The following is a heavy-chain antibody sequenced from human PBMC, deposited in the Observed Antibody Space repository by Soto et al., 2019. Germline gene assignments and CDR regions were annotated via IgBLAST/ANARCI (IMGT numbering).Heavy chain of an antibody. CDR1: GFTFSSYA. CDR3: ATAAWAHYKDSSGVSYRFFDY. D-gene: IGHD3-22*01. V-gene: IGHV3-23*01. J-gene: IGHJ4*02. Sequence: EVQLLESGGGLVQPGGSLRLSCAASGFTFSSYAMSWVRQAPGKGLEWVSAISSSGGSTYYADSVKGRFTISQDTYKNTMYLQMNSLRAADTAVYYCATAAWAHYKDSSGVSYRFFDYWGKGTLVTVAS. CDR2: ISSSGGST.